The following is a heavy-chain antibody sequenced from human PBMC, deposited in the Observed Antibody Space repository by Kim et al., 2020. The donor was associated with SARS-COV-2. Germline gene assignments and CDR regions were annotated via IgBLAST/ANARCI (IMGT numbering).Heavy chain of an antibody. CDR3: AKAYLNEYDYGEAGIDWFDP. Sequence: GGSLRLSCAASGFTFSSYAMSWVRQAPGKGLEWVSAISGSGGSTYYADSVKGRFTISRDNSKNTLYLQMNSLRAEDTAVYYCAKAYLNEYDYGEAGIDWFDPWGQGTLVTVSS. V-gene: IGHV3-23*01. D-gene: IGHD4-17*01. CDR1: GFTFSSYA. J-gene: IGHJ5*02. CDR2: ISGSGGST.